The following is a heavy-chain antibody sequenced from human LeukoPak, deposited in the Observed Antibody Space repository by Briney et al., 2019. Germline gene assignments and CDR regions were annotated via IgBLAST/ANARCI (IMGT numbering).Heavy chain of an antibody. CDR3: ARGGRWLQTFEY. CDR2: INHSGST. Sequence: PSETLSLTCTVSGGSISSYYWSWIRQPPGKGLEWIGEINHSGSTNYNPSLKSRVTISVDTSKNQFSLKLSSVTAADTAVYYCARGGRWLQTFEYWGQGTLVTVSS. J-gene: IGHJ4*02. D-gene: IGHD5-24*01. CDR1: GGSISSYY. V-gene: IGHV4-34*01.